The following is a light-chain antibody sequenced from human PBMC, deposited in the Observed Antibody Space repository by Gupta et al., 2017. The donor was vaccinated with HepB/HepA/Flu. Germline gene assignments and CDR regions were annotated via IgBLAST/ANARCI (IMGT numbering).Light chain of an antibody. CDR3: QQYGSSPLYT. V-gene: IGKV3-20*01. CDR2: GAS. Sequence: EIVLTQSPDTLSLSPGERATLACRASQSVSSSYLAWYQQKPGQAPRLRIYGASSRATGIPDRVSGSGSGTDFTLTISRLEPEDFAVYYCQQYGSSPLYTFGQGTKLEIK. CDR1: QSVSSSY. J-gene: IGKJ2*01.